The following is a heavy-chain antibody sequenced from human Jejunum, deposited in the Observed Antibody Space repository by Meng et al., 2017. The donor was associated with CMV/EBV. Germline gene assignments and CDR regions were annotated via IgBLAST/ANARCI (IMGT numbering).Heavy chain of an antibody. CDR1: GFTFRNAW. J-gene: IGHJ4*02. D-gene: IGHD3-10*01. V-gene: IGHV3-15*01. CDR3: TSPMVRGVTSPFDY. Sequence: GFTFRNAWMSWGRQAPGKGLEWVGRIKSKTDGGTTDYAAPVKGRFTISRDDSKNTLYLQMNSLKTEDTAVYYCTSPMVRGVTSPFDYWGQGTLVTVSS. CDR2: IKSKTDGGTT.